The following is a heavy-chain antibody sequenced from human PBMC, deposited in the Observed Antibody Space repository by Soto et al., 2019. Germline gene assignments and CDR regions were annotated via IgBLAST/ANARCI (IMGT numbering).Heavy chain of an antibody. D-gene: IGHD3-22*01. J-gene: IGHJ3*02. CDR2: IYYSGST. CDR1: GGSVSGGSYY. Sequence: SETLSLTCTVSGGSVSGGSYYWSWIRQPPGKGLEWIGYIYYSGSTNYNPSLKSRVTISVDTSKNQFSLKLSSVTAADTAVYYCARGTYYYDSSGYYGSSHAFDIWGQGTMVTVSS. V-gene: IGHV4-61*01. CDR3: ARGTYYYDSSGYYGSSHAFDI.